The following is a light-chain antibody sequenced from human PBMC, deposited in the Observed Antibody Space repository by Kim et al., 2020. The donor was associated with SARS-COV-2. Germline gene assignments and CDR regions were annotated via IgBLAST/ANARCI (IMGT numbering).Light chain of an antibody. CDR3: QQGDSFPLT. CDR1: RDVAEW. V-gene: IGKV1-12*01. J-gene: IGKJ4*01. Sequence: DIEMTQSPSSVSASVGDKITITCRASRDVAEWLAWYQQKPGKAPKVLIYSASSLQSGVPSRFSGSGSGTYFTLTISSLQPEDVVTYYCQQGDSFPLTFGGGTKVDIK. CDR2: SAS.